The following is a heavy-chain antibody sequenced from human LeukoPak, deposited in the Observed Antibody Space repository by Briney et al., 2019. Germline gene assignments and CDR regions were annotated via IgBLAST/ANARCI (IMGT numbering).Heavy chain of an antibody. D-gene: IGHD3-3*01. CDR2: INPNSGGT. CDR3: ASLADFPDY. J-gene: IGHJ4*02. Sequence: ASVKVSCKASGGTFSSYAISWVRQAPGQGLEWMGWINPNSGGTNYAQKFQGRVTMTRDTSISTAYMELSRLRSDDTAVYYCASLADFPDYWGQGTLVTVSS. V-gene: IGHV1-2*02. CDR1: GGTFSSYA.